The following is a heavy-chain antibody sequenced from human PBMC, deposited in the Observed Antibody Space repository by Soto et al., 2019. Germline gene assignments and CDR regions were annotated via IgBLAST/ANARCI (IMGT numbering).Heavy chain of an antibody. J-gene: IGHJ4*02. D-gene: IGHD1-26*01. V-gene: IGHV1-8*01. CDR3: AREKVGAVDY. CDR2: MNPNSGNA. Sequence: QVQLVQSGAEVKKPGASVKVSCKASGYTFTSYDINWVRQATGQGLGWMGWMNPNSGNAGYAQKFQGRVTMSRNTSISRAYRELSSLRAEDTAVYYCAREKVGAVDYWGQGTLVTVSS. CDR1: GYTFTSYD.